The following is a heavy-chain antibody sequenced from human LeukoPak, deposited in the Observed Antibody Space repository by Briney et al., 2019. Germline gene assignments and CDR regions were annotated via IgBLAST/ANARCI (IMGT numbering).Heavy chain of an antibody. D-gene: IGHD1-26*01. J-gene: IGHJ3*02. CDR1: GFTFSSYA. V-gene: IGHV3-64*01. CDR3: ARALFQWELDLEAFDI. Sequence: GGSLRLSCAASGFTFSSYAMHWVRQAPGKGLEYVSAISSNGGSTYYANSVKGRFTISRDNSKNTLYLQMGSLRAEDMAVYYCARALFQWELDLEAFDIWGQGTMVTVSS. CDR2: ISSNGGST.